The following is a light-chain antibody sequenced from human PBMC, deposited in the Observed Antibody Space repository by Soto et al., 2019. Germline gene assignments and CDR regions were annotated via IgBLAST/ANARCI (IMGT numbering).Light chain of an antibody. J-gene: IGKJ1*01. CDR1: QNIDIY. CDR2: RAA. CDR3: QQSITYPWT. V-gene: IGKV1-5*03. Sequence: DIQMPQSPSTLSASAGDRVTITCRASQNIDIYLAWYQQKPGQAPSLLIYRAASLQSGVPSRFSGSGSWTEFNLTISSLQPDDFANDYCQQSITYPWTFGQGTKVDIK.